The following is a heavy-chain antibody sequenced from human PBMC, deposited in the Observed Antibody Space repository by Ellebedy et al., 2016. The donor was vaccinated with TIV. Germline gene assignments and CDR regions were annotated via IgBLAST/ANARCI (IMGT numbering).Heavy chain of an antibody. D-gene: IGHD3-16*01. CDR1: GFTFSSFA. V-gene: IGHV3-23*01. CDR3: AKGSSSGFNYDRVGFQD. CDR2: ISGGSGTT. J-gene: IGHJ4*02. Sequence: GGSLRLSCATSGFTFSSFAMHWVRQAPGKGLEWLSVISGGSGTTSDADSVKGRFTISRDNSKNTLFLQMNRLRAEDTAVYYCAKGSSSGFNYDRVGFQDWGQGILVTVSS.